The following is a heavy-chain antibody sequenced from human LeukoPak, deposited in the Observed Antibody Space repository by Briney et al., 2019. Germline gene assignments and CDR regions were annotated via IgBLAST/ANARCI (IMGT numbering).Heavy chain of an antibody. CDR3: ARQIASAGTAGFDF. D-gene: IGHD6-13*01. CDR1: GGSISSYY. J-gene: IGHJ4*02. Sequence: SETLSLTCTVSGGSISSYYWSWIRQPAGKGLEWIGRIYSTGSTNFNPSLKSRVTMSVDTSKNQFSLRLRSVTAADTAVYYCARQIASAGTAGFDFWGQGALVTVSS. CDR2: IYSTGST. V-gene: IGHV4-4*07.